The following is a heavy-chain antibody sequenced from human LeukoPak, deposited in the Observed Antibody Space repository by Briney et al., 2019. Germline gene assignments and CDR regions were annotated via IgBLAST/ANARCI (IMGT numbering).Heavy chain of an antibody. J-gene: IGHJ4*02. V-gene: IGHV1-18*01. CDR3: ARTIYSSSWYDY. D-gene: IGHD6-13*01. Sequence: ASVKVSCKASGYTFTNYGISWVRQAPGQGLEWMGWISAYNGNPIYAQKLQGRVTMSTDTSTSTVYMELRSLRSDDTAVYYCARTIYSSSWYDYWGQGTLVTVSS. CDR1: GYTFTNYG. CDR2: ISAYNGNP.